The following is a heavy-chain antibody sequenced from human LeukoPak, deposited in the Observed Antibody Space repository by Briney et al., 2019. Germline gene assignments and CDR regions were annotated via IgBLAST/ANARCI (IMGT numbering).Heavy chain of an antibody. D-gene: IGHD5-12*01. V-gene: IGHV3-30-3*01. CDR2: ISYDGSNK. CDR3: AREYSGYLALDY. J-gene: IGHJ4*02. Sequence: GRSLRLSCAASGFTFSSYAMHWVRQAPGKGLEWVAVISYDGSNKYYADSVKGRFTISRDNSKNTLYLQMNSLRAEDTAVYYCAREYSGYLALDYWGQGTLATVSS. CDR1: GFTFSSYA.